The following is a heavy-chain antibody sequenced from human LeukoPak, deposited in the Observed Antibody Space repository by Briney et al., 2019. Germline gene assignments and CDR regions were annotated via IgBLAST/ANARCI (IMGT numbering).Heavy chain of an antibody. CDR1: GFTFSSYS. J-gene: IGHJ4*02. CDR3: ARDGYSYGPDFDY. V-gene: IGHV3-48*01. D-gene: IGHD5-18*01. CDR2: ISSSSSTV. Sequence: TGGSLRLSCAASGFTFSSYSMNWVRQAPGKGLEWVSYISSSSSTVYYADSVKGRFTISRDNAKNSLYLQMNSLRTEDTAVYYCARDGYSYGPDFDYWGQGILVTVSS.